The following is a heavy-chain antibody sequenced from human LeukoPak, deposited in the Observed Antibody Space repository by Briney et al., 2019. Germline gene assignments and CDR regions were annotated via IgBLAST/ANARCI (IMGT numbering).Heavy chain of an antibody. V-gene: IGHV3-66*01. CDR2: IYSGGST. CDR3: ARAFGYDGSGSEGQLDY. Sequence: GGSLRLSCAASGFTVSSNYMSWVRQAPGKGLEWVSFIYSGGSTYYADSVKGRFTISRDNSKNTLYLQMNSLRAEDTAVYYCARAFGYDGSGSEGQLDYWGQGTLVTVSS. J-gene: IGHJ4*02. CDR1: GFTVSSNY. D-gene: IGHD3-10*01.